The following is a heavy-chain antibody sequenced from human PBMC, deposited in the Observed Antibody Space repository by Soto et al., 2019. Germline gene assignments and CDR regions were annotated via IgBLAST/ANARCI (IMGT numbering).Heavy chain of an antibody. Sequence: QVQLVESGGGVVQPGRSLRLSCAASGFTFSSYGMHWVRQAPGKGLEWVAVIWYDGSNKYYADSVKGRFTISRDNSKNTLELHMNSLRAEDTAVEYCASDVVVTAMVMWYFDLWGRGTLVTVSS. V-gene: IGHV3-33*01. D-gene: IGHD2-21*02. CDR1: GFTFSSYG. CDR3: ASDVVVTAMVMWYFDL. J-gene: IGHJ2*01. CDR2: IWYDGSNK.